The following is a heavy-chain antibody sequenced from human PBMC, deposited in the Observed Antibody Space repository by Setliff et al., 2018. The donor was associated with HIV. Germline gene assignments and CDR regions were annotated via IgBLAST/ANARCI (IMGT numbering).Heavy chain of an antibody. V-gene: IGHV4-4*02. J-gene: IGHJ6*03. CDR3: ARGTTVVTVDYDYDYMDV. D-gene: IGHD4-17*01. CDR2: IYHSGST. Sequence: SETLSLTCAVSGGSISSDNWWSWVRQPQGKGLEWIGEIYHSGSTNYNPSIKSRVTISVDKSKNRFSLKLSSVTAADTAVYYCARGTTVVTVDYDYDYMDVWGKGTTVTVSS. CDR1: GGSISSDNW.